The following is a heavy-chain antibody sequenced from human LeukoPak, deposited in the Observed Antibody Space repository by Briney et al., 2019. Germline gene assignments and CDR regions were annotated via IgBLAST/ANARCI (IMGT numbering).Heavy chain of an antibody. CDR2: IKRKPDGGPT. CDR1: GFTFSNAW. CDR3: TTNDAFDI. V-gene: IGHV3-15*01. J-gene: IGHJ3*02. Sequence: GGSLRLPCAASGFTFSNAWMNWVRQAPGKGLECVGRIKRKPDGGPTDYSAPVKGRFTISRDDSKNTLYLQMNSLKTEDTAVYYCTTNDAFDIWGQGTMVIVSS.